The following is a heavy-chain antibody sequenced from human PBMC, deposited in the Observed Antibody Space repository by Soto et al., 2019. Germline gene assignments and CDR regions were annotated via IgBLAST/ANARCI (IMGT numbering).Heavy chain of an antibody. CDR3: AREIIAAAGPAPSNAFDI. CDR2: IYYSGST. J-gene: IGHJ3*02. CDR1: GGSISSGGYY. V-gene: IGHV4-31*03. Sequence: SETLSLTCTVSGGSISSGGYYWSWIRQHPGKGLEWIGYIYYSGSTYYNPSLKSRVTISVDTSKNQFSLKLSSVTAADTAVYYCAREIIAAAGPAPSNAFDIWGQGTTVTVSS. D-gene: IGHD6-13*01.